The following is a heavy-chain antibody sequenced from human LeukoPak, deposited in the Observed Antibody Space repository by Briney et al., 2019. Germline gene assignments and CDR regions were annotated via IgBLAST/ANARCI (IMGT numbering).Heavy chain of an antibody. CDR2: IYYSGST. V-gene: IGHV4-59*08. CDR3: ARTFSSTSGMEFDP. Sequence: SETLSLTCTASGGSISSYYWSWIRQPPGKGLEWIGYIYYSGSTNYNRSLKSRVTISVDTSKNQFSLKLSSVTAADTAVYYCARTFSSTSGMEFDPWGQGTLVTVSS. D-gene: IGHD2-2*01. CDR1: GGSISSYY. J-gene: IGHJ5*02.